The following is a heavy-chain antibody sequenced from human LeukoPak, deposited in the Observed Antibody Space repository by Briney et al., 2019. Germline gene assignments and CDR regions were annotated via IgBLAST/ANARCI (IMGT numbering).Heavy chain of an antibody. CDR2: ISAYNGNT. V-gene: IGHV1-18*01. J-gene: IGHJ4*02. D-gene: IGHD6-13*01. CDR1: GYTLTSYG. Sequence: ASVKVSCKASGYTLTSYGISWVRQAPGQGLEWMGWISAYNGNTNYAQKLQGRVTMTTDTSTSTAYMELRSLRSDDTAVYYCARVTLFGSSWYLSVANFDYWGQGTLVTVSS. CDR3: ARVTLFGSSWYLSVANFDY.